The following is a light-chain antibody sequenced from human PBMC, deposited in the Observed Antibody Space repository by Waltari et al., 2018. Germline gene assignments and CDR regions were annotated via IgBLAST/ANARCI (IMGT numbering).Light chain of an antibody. V-gene: IGKV1-5*03. CDR3: QQYNGYST. J-gene: IGKJ1*01. CDR2: KAS. CDR1: QTISTW. Sequence: DIQMTQSPSPLSASVGDRVTITCRASQTISTWLAWYQPKAGNAPKLLIYKASNLKSGVPSRFGGRGSRTEFTLTISSLQPDDFATYYCQQYNGYSTFGQGTKVEI.